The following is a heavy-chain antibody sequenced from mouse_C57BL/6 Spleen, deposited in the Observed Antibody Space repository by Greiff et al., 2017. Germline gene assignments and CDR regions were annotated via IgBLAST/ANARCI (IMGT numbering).Heavy chain of an antibody. J-gene: IGHJ4*01. D-gene: IGHD2-5*01. CDR1: GYAFSSYW. CDR3: AREGSNYDDAMDY. CDR2: IYPGDGDT. V-gene: IGHV1-80*01. Sequence: VQLQQSGAELVKPGASVKISCKASGYAFSSYWMNWVKQRPGKGLEWIGQIYPGDGDTNYNGKFKGKATLTADKSSSTAYMQLSSLTSEDSAVYFCAREGSNYDDAMDYWGQGTSVTVSS.